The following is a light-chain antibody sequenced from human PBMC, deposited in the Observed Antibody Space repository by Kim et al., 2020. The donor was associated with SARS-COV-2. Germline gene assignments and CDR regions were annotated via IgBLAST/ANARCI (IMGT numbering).Light chain of an antibody. V-gene: IGKV1-39*01. Sequence: SVSVGDRVTITCRASQRISSYLNWYQQKPGKAPNLLIYAASSLQSGVPSRFSGSGSGTDFTLTISSLQPEDFATYYCQQSYNTPYTFGQGTKLEI. CDR3: QQSYNTPYT. J-gene: IGKJ2*01. CDR1: QRISSY. CDR2: AAS.